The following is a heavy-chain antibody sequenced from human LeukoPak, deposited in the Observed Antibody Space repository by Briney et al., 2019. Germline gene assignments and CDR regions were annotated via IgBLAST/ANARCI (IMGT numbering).Heavy chain of an antibody. CDR2: ISSSSSYI. D-gene: IGHD2-15*01. CDR3: ARDLRVA. J-gene: IGHJ5*02. CDR1: GFTFSSYS. V-gene: IGHV3-21*01. Sequence: GGSLRLSCAASGFTFSSYSMNWVRQAPGKGLEWVSSISSSSSYIYYVDSVKGRFTISRDNAKNSLYLQMNSLRAEDTAVYYCARDLRVAWGQGTLVTVSS.